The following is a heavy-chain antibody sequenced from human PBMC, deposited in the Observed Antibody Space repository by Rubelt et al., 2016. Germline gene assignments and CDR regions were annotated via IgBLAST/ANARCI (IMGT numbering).Heavy chain of an antibody. V-gene: IGHV4-34*01. J-gene: IGHJ3*02. D-gene: IGHD7-27*01. CDR3: ARRLRYLTGVDRLDAFDI. Sequence: QVQLQQWGAGLLKPSETLSLTCAVYGGSFSGYYWSWIRQHPGKGLEWIGAINHSGITTYNPSLKSRVTITSNTSKNQVPRKLGLVTAADTDVYYCARRLRYLTGVDRLDAFDIWGQGTMVTVSS. CDR1: GGSFSGYY. CDR2: INHSGIT.